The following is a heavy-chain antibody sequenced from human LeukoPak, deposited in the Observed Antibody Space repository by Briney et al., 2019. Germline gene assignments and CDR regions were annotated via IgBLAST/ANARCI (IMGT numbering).Heavy chain of an antibody. CDR2: IYTSGST. D-gene: IGHD6-6*01. J-gene: IGHJ4*02. CDR3: ARDSPLYSSSSY. CDR1: GGSISSGSYY. V-gene: IGHV4-61*02. Sequence: SQTLSLTCTVSGGSISSGSYYWSWIRQPAGKGLEWIGRIYTSGSTNYNPSLKSRVTISVDTSKNQFSLKLSSVTAADTAVYYCARDSPLYSSSSYWGQGTLVTVSS.